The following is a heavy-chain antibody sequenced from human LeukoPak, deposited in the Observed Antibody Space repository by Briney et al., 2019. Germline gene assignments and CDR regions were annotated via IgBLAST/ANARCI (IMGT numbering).Heavy chain of an antibody. V-gene: IGHV3-21*01. J-gene: IGHJ4*02. CDR1: GFTFSGYS. D-gene: IGHD3-22*01. CDR3: AREVSEGFDF. Sequence: PGGSLRLSCTASGFTFSGYSMNWIRQAPGKGLEWVSSFGTRSTSIYHAGSVKGRFAISRDNAKDSLYLQMNSLRAEDTALYYCAREVSEGFDFWGQGTLVTVSS. CDR2: FGTRSTSI.